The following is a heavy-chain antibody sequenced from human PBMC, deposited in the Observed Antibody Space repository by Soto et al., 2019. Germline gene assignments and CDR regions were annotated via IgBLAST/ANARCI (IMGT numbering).Heavy chain of an antibody. CDR3: ATWQGSLNFHY. CDR2: IWDDGRRK. V-gene: IGHV3-33*01. CDR1: GFTFSLYG. Sequence: VQLVESGGALVQPGGSLRLSCAASGFTFSLYGMHWVRQAPGKGLEWVAAIWDDGRRKDYADSVKDRLFISRDNSKNTLYLQLDSLRPEDTAVYYCATWQGSLNFHYWGQGTLVTVSS. J-gene: IGHJ4*02.